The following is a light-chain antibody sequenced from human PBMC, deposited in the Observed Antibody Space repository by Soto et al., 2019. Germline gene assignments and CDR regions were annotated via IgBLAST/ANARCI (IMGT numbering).Light chain of an antibody. CDR3: QQYNTYPLT. CDR2: KAS. J-gene: IGKJ4*01. V-gene: IGKV1-5*03. CDR1: QSISTW. Sequence: DIQMTQSPSTLSASVGDRVTITCRASQSISTWLAWYQQKPGKAPKLLIYKASNLEGGVPSRFSGSGSGTEFNIAISSLQPDDFATYYCQQYNTYPLTFGGGTRWKSN.